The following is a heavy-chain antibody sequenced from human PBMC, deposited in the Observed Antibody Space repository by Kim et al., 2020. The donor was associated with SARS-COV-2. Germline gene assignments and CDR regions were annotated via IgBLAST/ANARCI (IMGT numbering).Heavy chain of an antibody. V-gene: IGHV4-39*01. J-gene: IGHJ4*02. CDR1: GGSISSSSYY. CDR3: ARLLAVAYDY. CDR2: IYYSGST. Sequence: SETLSLTCTVSGGSISSSSYYWGWIRQPPGKGLEWIGSIYYSGSTYYNPSLKSRVTISVDTSKNQFSLKLSSVTAADTAVYYCARLLAVAYDYWGQGTLVTVSS. D-gene: IGHD3-10*01.